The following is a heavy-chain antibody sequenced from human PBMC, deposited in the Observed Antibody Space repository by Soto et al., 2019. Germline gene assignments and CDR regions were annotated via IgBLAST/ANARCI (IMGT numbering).Heavy chain of an antibody. V-gene: IGHV1-46*01. CDR2: INPNGGST. CDR3: ARDLAAADY. D-gene: IGHD6-13*01. J-gene: IGHJ4*02. Sequence: QVHLVQSGAEVKKPGASVKVSCKASGYIFINYYIHWVRQAPGQGLEWIGIINPNGGSTNYAQKFRDRVTMASGTSTSTVYMDLSSLSSDDTAVYYCARDLAAADYWGQGTLVTVSS. CDR1: GYIFINYY.